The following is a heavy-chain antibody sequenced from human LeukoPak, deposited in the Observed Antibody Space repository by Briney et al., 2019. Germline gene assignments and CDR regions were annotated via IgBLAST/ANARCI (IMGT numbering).Heavy chain of an antibody. J-gene: IGHJ6*03. D-gene: IGHD1-26*01. CDR3: ARDTRNSNYYYYMDV. CDR2: ISAYNGNT. CDR1: GYTFTSYG. V-gene: IGHV1-18*01. Sequence: ASVKVSRKASGYTFTSYGISWVRQAPGQGLEWMGWISAYNGNTNYAQKLQGRVTMTTDTSTSTAYMELRSLRSDDTAVYYCARDTRNSNYYYYMDVWGKGTTVTVSS.